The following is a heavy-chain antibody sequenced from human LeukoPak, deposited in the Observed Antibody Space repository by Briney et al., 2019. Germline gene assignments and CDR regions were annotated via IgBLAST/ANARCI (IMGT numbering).Heavy chain of an antibody. CDR2: IGPTGTDR. CDR1: GLTISTSG. V-gene: IGHV3-21*06. CDR3: ATETNGRHYDY. D-gene: IGHD1-14*01. Sequence: GGSLRLSCTASGLTISTSGINWVRQAPGKGLEWVASIGPTGTDRYHADSIKGRFTISRDNANNFLYLQMNSLRAEDTAVYYCATETNGRHYDYWGQGTLLTVSS. J-gene: IGHJ4*02.